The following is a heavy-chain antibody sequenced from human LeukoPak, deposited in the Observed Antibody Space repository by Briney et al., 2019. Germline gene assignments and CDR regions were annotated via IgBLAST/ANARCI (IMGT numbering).Heavy chain of an antibody. D-gene: IGHD6-13*01. CDR1: GFTFDDYG. CDR2: INWNGGST. CDR3: ARVGSSTYFYYYMDV. J-gene: IGHJ6*03. Sequence: PGGSLRLSCAASGFTFDDYGMSWVRQAPGKGLEWVSGINWNGGSTGYADSVRGRFAISRDNAQNSLYLQMNSLRAEDTAMYFCARVGSSTYFYYYMDVWGKGTTVTASS. V-gene: IGHV3-20*04.